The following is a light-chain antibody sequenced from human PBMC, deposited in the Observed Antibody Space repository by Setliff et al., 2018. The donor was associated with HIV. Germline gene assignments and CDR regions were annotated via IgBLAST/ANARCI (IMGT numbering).Light chain of an antibody. J-gene: IGLJ1*01. CDR1: SSDVGSSNR. CDR3: SSGTSSSTPYV. CDR2: EVS. V-gene: IGLV2-18*02. Sequence: QSVLTQPPSVSGSPGQSVTISCTGTSSDVGSSNRVSWYQQPPGTAPRLMIYEVSSRPSGVPDRLSGSKSGNTASLTISGLQAEDEADYYCSSGTSSSTPYVFGTGTKGTVL.